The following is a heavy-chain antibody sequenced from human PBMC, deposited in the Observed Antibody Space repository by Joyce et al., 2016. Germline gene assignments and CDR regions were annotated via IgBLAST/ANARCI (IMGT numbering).Heavy chain of an antibody. CDR2: SIPLLDIS. D-gene: IGHD2-15*01. Sequence: QVQLVQSGAEWKKPGSSMKVSCKASGAFTSISTIHWVRLAPGRGLQWVGRSIPLLDISIYGQSFHGRVTISADKSTDTVYMEVSSLTSEDTAVYYCVKAGKGYYYHGLEVWGQGTTVTVSS. V-gene: IGHV1-69*02. CDR1: GAFTSIST. CDR3: VKAGKGYYYHGLEV. J-gene: IGHJ6*02.